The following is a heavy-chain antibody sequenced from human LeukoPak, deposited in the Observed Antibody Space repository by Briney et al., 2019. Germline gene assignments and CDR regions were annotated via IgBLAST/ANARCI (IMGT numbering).Heavy chain of an antibody. D-gene: IGHD2-2*01. CDR2: IYYSGST. CDR3: AREEPAARVGY. Sequence: PSETLSLTCTVSGGSISSGDYYWSWVRQPPGKGLEWIGYIYYSGSTYYNPSLKSRVTISADTSKNQFSLKLSSVTAADTAVYYCAREEPAARVGYWGQGTLVTVSS. CDR1: GGSISSGDYY. V-gene: IGHV4-30-4*08. J-gene: IGHJ4*02.